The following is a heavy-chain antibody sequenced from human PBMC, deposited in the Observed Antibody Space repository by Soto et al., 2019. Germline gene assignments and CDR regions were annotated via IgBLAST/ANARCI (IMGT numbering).Heavy chain of an antibody. D-gene: IGHD2-2*01. CDR1: GYSFTSYW. CDR2: LDPSDSYT. CDR3: ARQNEDIVVVPADHFDY. J-gene: IGHJ4*02. Sequence: PGESLKISCKGSGYSFTSYWISWVRQMPGKGLEWMGRLDPSDSYTNYSPSFQGHVTISADKSISTAYLQWSSLKASDTATYYCARQNEDIVVVPADHFDYWGQGTLVTVSS. V-gene: IGHV5-10-1*01.